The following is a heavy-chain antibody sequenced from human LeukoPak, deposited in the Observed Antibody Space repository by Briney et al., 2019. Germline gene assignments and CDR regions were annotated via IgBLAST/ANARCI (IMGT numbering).Heavy chain of an antibody. V-gene: IGHV3-7*01. Sequence: GGSLRLSCAASGFTFSSYAMHWVRQAPGKGLEWVANIKQDGSEKYYVDSVKGRFTISRDNAKNSLYLQMNSLRAEDTAVYYCAKDLGEYWGQGTLVTVSS. CDR3: AKDLGEY. J-gene: IGHJ4*02. CDR2: IKQDGSEK. D-gene: IGHD3-10*01. CDR1: GFTFSSYA.